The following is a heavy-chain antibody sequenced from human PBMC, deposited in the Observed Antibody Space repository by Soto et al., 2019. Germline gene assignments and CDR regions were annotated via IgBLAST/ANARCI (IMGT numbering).Heavy chain of an antibody. Sequence: EVQLVESGGGLVQPGGSLRLSCAASGFTFSSYSMNWVRQAPGKGLEWVSYISSSSSTIHYADSVKGRFTISRDNAKNSLYLQMNSLRAEDTAVYYCARPRLYGSGSYCDYWGQGTLVTVSS. V-gene: IGHV3-48*01. D-gene: IGHD3-10*01. CDR2: ISSSSSTI. CDR1: GFTFSSYS. J-gene: IGHJ4*02. CDR3: ARPRLYGSGSYCDY.